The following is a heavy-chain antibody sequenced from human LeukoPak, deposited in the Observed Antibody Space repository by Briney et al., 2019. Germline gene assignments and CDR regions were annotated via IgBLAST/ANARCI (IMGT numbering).Heavy chain of an antibody. J-gene: IGHJ3*02. D-gene: IGHD6-19*01. CDR2: ISGSGGST. CDR3: ARDKARYSSGWNAFDI. V-gene: IGHV3-23*01. Sequence: GGSLRLSCAASGFTFSSYAMSWVRQAPGKGLEWVSAISGSGGSTYYADSVKGRFTISRDNSKNTLYLQMNSLRAEDTAVYYCARDKARYSSGWNAFDIWGQGTMVTVSS. CDR1: GFTFSSYA.